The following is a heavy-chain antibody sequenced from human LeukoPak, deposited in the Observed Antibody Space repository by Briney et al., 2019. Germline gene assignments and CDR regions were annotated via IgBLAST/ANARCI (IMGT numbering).Heavy chain of an antibody. CDR1: GYTFTSYG. CDR3: ARGTRYDILTGYHRPFDY. V-gene: IGHV1-18*01. Sequence: HWASVTVSCKASGYTFTSYGISWVRQAPGQGLEWMGWISAYNGNTNYAQKLQGRVTMTTDTSTSTAYMELRSLRSDDTAVYYCARGTRYDILTGYHRPFDYWGQGTLVTVSS. D-gene: IGHD3-9*01. CDR2: ISAYNGNT. J-gene: IGHJ4*02.